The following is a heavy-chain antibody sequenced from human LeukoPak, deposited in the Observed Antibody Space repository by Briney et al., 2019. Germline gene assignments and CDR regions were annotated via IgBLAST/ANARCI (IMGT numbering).Heavy chain of an antibody. V-gene: IGHV3-74*01. D-gene: IGHD6-19*01. CDR3: ARAGVAVAGLEY. Sequence: PGGSLRLSCVASGFTFRGYWMHWVRQAPGKGLVWVSRINSDGSSTSYADSVKGRFTISRDNAKNTLYLQMNSLRAEDTAVYYCARAGVAVAGLEYWGQGTLVTVSS. CDR2: INSDGSST. CDR1: GFTFRGYW. J-gene: IGHJ4*02.